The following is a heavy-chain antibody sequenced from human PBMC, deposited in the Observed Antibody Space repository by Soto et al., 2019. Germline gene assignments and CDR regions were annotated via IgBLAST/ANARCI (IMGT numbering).Heavy chain of an antibody. D-gene: IGHD4-17*01. J-gene: IGHJ4*02. V-gene: IGHV1-8*01. CDR3: ARAIYDYGDYLPRDAN. CDR1: GYTFTSYD. CDR2: MNPNSGNT. Sequence: QVQLVQSGAEVKKPGASVKVSCKASGYTFTSYDINWVRQATGQGLEWMGWMNPNSGNTGYAQKFQGRVTMTRNTSISRAYMELSSLRSEDTAVYYCARAIYDYGDYLPRDANWGQGTLVTVSS.